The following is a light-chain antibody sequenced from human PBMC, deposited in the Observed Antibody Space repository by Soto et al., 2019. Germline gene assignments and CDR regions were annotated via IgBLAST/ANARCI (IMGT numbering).Light chain of an antibody. J-gene: IGKJ1*01. Sequence: EIVMTQSPATLSVSPGERATLSCRASQSVSSNLAWYQQKPGQAPRLLIYGPSTRATGIPARFSGSGSGTEFTLTISSMQSEDFAVYYCQQYNTWTFGQGTKVEIK. CDR2: GPS. CDR3: QQYNTWT. CDR1: QSVSSN. V-gene: IGKV3-15*01.